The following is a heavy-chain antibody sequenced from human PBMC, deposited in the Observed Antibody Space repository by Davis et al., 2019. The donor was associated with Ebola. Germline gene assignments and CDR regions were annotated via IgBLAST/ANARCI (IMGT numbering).Heavy chain of an antibody. D-gene: IGHD5-12*01. V-gene: IGHV1-69*10. CDR3: ARYSGYDADDYYYYMDV. CDR2: IIPILGIA. CDR1: GGTFSSYA. J-gene: IGHJ6*03. Sequence: SVKVSCKASGGTFSSYAISWVRQAPGQGLEWMGGIIPILGIANYAQKFQGRVTITADKSTSTAYMELSSLRSEDTAVYYCARYSGYDADDYYYYMDVWGKGTTVTVSS.